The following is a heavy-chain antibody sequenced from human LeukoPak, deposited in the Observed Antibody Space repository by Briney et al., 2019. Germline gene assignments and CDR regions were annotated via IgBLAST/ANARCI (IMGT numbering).Heavy chain of an antibody. V-gene: IGHV3-53*01. Sequence: GGSLRLSCAASGFTFSSYSMNWVRQAPGKGLEWVSVIYSGGSTYYADSVKGRFTISRDNSKNTLYLQMNSLRAEDTAVYYCARGVDLDYWGQGTLVTVSS. D-gene: IGHD2-8*01. CDR1: GFTFSSYS. CDR2: IYSGGST. CDR3: ARGVDLDY. J-gene: IGHJ4*02.